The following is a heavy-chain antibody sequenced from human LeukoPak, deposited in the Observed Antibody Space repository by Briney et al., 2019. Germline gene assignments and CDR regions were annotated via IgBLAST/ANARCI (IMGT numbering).Heavy chain of an antibody. CDR2: INHSGST. V-gene: IGHV4-34*01. Sequence: SETLSLTCAVYGGSFSGYYWSWIRQPPGKGLEWIGEINHSGSTNYNPSLKSRVTISVDTSKNQFSLKLSSVTAADTAVYYCARGRYSSGWFDYWGQGTLVTVSS. D-gene: IGHD6-19*01. CDR3: ARGRYSSGWFDY. J-gene: IGHJ4*02. CDR1: GGSFSGYY.